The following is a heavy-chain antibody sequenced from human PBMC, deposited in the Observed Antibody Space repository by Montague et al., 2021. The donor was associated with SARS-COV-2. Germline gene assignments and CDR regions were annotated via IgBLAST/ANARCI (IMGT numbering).Heavy chain of an antibody. CDR1: GYSISSGYY. Sequence: SETLSLTCSVSGYSISSGYYWGWIRQPPGKELEWVGCISYIGKTYYSPSLKSQLTISLDPSTNQFSLQARSVTAADTAEYYCVRALDNRGRDYWGQGTLVTVSS. J-gene: IGHJ4*02. V-gene: IGHV4-38-2*02. CDR3: VRALDNRGRDY. D-gene: IGHD3/OR15-3a*01. CDR2: ISYIGKT.